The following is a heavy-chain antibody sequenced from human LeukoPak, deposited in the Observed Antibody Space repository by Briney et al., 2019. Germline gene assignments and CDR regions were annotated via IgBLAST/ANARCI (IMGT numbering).Heavy chain of an antibody. CDR3: AKDFSIGWFDP. Sequence: GGFLRLSFAASGFTFSSYSMNWVRQAPGKGLEWVSYISSSSSTIYYADSVKGRFTISRDNAKNSLYLQMNSLRAEDTAVYYCAKDFSIGWFDPWGQGTLVTVSS. V-gene: IGHV3-48*04. CDR1: GFTFSSYS. CDR2: ISSSSSTI. J-gene: IGHJ5*02.